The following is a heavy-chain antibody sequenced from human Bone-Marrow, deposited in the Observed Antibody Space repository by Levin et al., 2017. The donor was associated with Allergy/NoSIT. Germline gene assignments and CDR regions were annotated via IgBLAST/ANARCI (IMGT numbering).Heavy chain of an antibody. Sequence: SETLSLTCTVSGGSFPSNRFYWGWVRQPPGKGLEWIGSVFYSGSTHYDSSFQSRIIISLDTSKNQFSLTLVSVTAADTAVYYCVRGMGYSYAFDPWGQGTLVTVSA. CDR3: VRGMGYSYAFDP. CDR2: VFYSGST. CDR1: GGSFPSNRFY. J-gene: IGHJ5*02. D-gene: IGHD5-18*01. V-gene: IGHV4-39*07.